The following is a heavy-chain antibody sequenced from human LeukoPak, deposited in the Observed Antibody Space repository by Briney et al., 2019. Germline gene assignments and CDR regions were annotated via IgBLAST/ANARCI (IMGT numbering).Heavy chain of an antibody. CDR1: GFTFSSYW. V-gene: IGHV3-74*01. J-gene: IGHJ3*02. Sequence: GGSLRLSCAASGFTFSSYWMHWVRQAPGKGLVWVSRINSDGSSTSYADSVKGRFTISRDNAKNTLYLQMNSLRAEDTAVYYCARDQDLHVLLWSPDAFDIWGQGTMVTVSS. D-gene: IGHD3-10*01. CDR2: INSDGSST. CDR3: ARDQDLHVLLWSPDAFDI.